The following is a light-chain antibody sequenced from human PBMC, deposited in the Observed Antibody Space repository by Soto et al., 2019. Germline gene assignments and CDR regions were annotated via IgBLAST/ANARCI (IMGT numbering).Light chain of an antibody. CDR3: SSYTSIYTYV. J-gene: IGLJ1*01. V-gene: IGLV2-14*01. CDR1: SSDVGGYNY. Sequence: QSVLTQPASVSGSPGQSITISCTGTSSDVGGYNYVSWYQQHPGKAPKLMIYDVSNRPSGVSDRFSGSKSGNTASLTISGLQAEDEADFYCSSYTSIYTYVFGTGTKVTVL. CDR2: DVS.